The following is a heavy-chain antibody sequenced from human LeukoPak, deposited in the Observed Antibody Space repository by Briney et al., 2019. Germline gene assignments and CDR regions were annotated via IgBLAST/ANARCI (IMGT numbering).Heavy chain of an antibody. CDR1: GDSVSSNSVA. V-gene: IGHV6-1*01. CDR3: ARVTVTTLEN. D-gene: IGHD4-17*01. J-gene: IGHJ4*02. CDR2: TYYRSQWYN. Sequence: QALSLTFAISGDSVSSNSVAWAWIRQSPSRGLEWLGRTYYRSQWYNDYAVSVKSRISINPDTSKNQFSLQLNSVTPEDTAVYYCARVTVTTLENWGQGTLVTVSS.